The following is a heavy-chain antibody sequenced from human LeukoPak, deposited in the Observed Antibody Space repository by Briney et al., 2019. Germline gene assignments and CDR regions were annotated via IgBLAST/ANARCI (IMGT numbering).Heavy chain of an antibody. V-gene: IGHV1-18*01. CDR3: ARDYFSSTSCFMYNWFDL. J-gene: IGHJ5*02. Sequence: ASVKVSCKASGYTFTSYGISWVRQAPGQGLEWMGWISAYNGNTNYAQKLQGRVTMTTDTSTSTAYMELRSLRCDDTAVYYCARDYFSSTSCFMYNWFDLWGQGTLVTVSS. CDR2: ISAYNGNT. D-gene: IGHD2-2*01. CDR1: GYTFTSYG.